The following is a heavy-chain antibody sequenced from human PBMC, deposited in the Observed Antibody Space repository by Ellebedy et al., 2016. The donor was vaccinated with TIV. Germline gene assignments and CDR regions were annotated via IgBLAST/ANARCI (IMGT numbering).Heavy chain of an antibody. CDR1: GFSFRSYW. CDR3: ARRGSYGDYAVQVNSWFDR. D-gene: IGHD3-16*01. J-gene: IGHJ5*02. V-gene: IGHV3-7*01. CDR2: IYQDGSTQ. Sequence: GGSLRLSCVASGFSFRSYWMSWVRQASGKGLEWVANIYQDGSTQYYVDSVKGRFTISRDNAKNSLFLQMNSLRVEDTAVYYCARRGSYGDYAVQVNSWFDRWGRGTLVSVSS.